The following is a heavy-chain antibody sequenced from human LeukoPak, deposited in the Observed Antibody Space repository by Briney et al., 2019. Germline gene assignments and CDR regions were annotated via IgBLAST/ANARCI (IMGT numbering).Heavy chain of an antibody. D-gene: IGHD3-22*01. CDR2: IKQDGSEA. Sequence: GGSLRLSCTASGFTFTTYWMAWVHQAPGKGLEWVANIKQDGSEAYYAESVRGRFTISRDNAKNSLYLQMNSLRAEDTSVYYCSNGIYDKSYWGQGTLVTVSS. CDR3: SNGIYDKSY. CDR1: GFTFTTYW. J-gene: IGHJ4*02. V-gene: IGHV3-7*01.